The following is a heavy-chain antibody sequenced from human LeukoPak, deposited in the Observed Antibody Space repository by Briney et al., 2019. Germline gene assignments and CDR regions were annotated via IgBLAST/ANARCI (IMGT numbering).Heavy chain of an antibody. V-gene: IGHV3-30*18. D-gene: IGHD6-19*01. Sequence: PGGSLRLSCAASGFTFSSYGMHWVRQAPGKGLEWVAVISYDGSNKYCADSVKGRFTISRDNSKNTLYLRMNSLRAENTAVYYCAEDGRPGSGWYYFDYWGQGTLVTVSS. CDR2: ISYDGSNK. J-gene: IGHJ4*02. CDR1: GFTFSSYG. CDR3: AEDGRPGSGWYYFDY.